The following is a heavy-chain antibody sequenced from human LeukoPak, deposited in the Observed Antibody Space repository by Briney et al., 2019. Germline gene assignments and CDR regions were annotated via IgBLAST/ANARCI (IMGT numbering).Heavy chain of an antibody. V-gene: IGHV3-48*03. Sequence: GGSLRLSCAASGFTFSSYEMNWVRQAPGKGLEWVSYISSSGSTIYYADSVKGRFTISRDNAKNSLYLQMNSLRAEDTAVYYCARERLRGNNWFDPWGQGTLVTVSS. D-gene: IGHD3-10*01. CDR1: GFTFSSYE. CDR3: ARERLRGNNWFDP. J-gene: IGHJ5*02. CDR2: ISSSGSTI.